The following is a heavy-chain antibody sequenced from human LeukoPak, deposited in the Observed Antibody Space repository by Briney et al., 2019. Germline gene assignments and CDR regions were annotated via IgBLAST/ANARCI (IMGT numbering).Heavy chain of an antibody. CDR2: INTNTGNP. CDR1: GYTFTTYT. D-gene: IGHD3-3*01. J-gene: IGHJ5*02. CDR3: ARERSPIFGVVRRHNNWFDP. V-gene: IGHV7-4-1*02. Sequence: ASVKVSCKASGYTFTTYTMNWMRQAPGQGLEWMGWINTNTGNPTYAQGFTGRFVFSLDTSVSTAYLQISSLKAEDTAMYYCARERSPIFGVVRRHNNWFDPWGQGTLVTVSS.